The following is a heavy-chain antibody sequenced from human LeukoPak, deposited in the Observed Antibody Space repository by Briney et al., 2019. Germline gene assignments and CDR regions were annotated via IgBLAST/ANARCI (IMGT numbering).Heavy chain of an antibody. J-gene: IGHJ5*02. CDR2: VYHIGSA. CDR3: ARLQEQVGYHHLDT. V-gene: IGHV4-38-2*01. Sequence: SETLSLTCAVSGYSISSGYFWAWIRQPPGEGLEWVGSVYHIGSAFYNPSLKSRVTISVDTSKNQLSLNLSSVTAADTAFYYCARLQEQVGYHHLDTWGQGTLVRVSS. CDR1: GYSISSGYF. D-gene: IGHD1/OR15-1a*01.